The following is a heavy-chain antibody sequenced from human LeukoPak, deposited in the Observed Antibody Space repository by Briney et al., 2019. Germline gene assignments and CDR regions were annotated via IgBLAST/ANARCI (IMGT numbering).Heavy chain of an antibody. Sequence: SETLSLTCAVYGGSFSGYYWSWIRQPPGKGLEWIGEINHSGSTNYNPSLKSRVTISVDTSKNQFSLKLSSVTAADTAVYYCARDASRDGYSLNDYWGQGTLVTVSP. V-gene: IGHV4-34*01. D-gene: IGHD5-24*01. CDR1: GGSFSGYY. CDR2: INHSGST. J-gene: IGHJ4*02. CDR3: ARDASRDGYSLNDY.